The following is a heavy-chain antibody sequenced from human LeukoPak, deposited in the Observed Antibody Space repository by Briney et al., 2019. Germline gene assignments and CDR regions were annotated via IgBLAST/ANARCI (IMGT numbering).Heavy chain of an antibody. CDR2: TWYDGSNK. CDR3: ARDPKYYYDSSGYPDYFDY. V-gene: IGHV3-33*01. CDR1: GFTFSSYG. D-gene: IGHD3-22*01. J-gene: IGHJ4*02. Sequence: HPGGSLRLSCAASGFTFSSYGMHWVRQAPGKGLEWVAVTWYDGSNKYYADSVKGRFTISRDNSKNTLYLQMNSLRAEDTAVYYCARDPKYYYDSSGYPDYFDYWGQGTLVTVSS.